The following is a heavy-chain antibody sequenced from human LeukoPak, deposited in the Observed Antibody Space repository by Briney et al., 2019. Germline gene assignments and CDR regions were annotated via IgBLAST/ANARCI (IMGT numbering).Heavy chain of an antibody. Sequence: GGSLRLSCAASGFTFSSYAMSWVRQAPGKGLEWVSTIGGGGGSTYYADSVKGRFTISRDNSKNTLSLQMNSLRAEDTAVYYCAKFYYSSGSFTPYGMDVWGQGTTVTVSS. D-gene: IGHD3-10*01. J-gene: IGHJ6*02. CDR3: AKFYYSSGSFTPYGMDV. CDR1: GFTFSSYA. V-gene: IGHV3-23*01. CDR2: IGGGGGST.